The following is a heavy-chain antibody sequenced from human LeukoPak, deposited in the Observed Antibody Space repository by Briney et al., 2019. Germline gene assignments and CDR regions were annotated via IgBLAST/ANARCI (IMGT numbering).Heavy chain of an antibody. D-gene: IGHD4-23*01. J-gene: IGHJ6*04. CDR1: GFTFHDYA. V-gene: IGHV3-9*01. CDR2: ISWNSGSI. CDR3: EKWGGNTYYQGMDV. Sequence: GGSLRLSCSASGFTFHDYAMHWVRQAPGKGLEWVSGISWNSGSIGYAVSVKGRFTISRDNAKKSLYLQMNSLTTEDTALYYCEKWGGNTYYQGMDVGAKGPTVPVS.